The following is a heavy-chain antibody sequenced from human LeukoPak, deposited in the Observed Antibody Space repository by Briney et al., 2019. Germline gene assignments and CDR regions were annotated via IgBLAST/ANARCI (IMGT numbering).Heavy chain of an antibody. J-gene: IGHJ4*02. CDR2: IYYSGST. V-gene: IGHV4-31*03. D-gene: IGHD5-12*01. CDR1: GGSISSGGYY. Sequence: PSETLSLTCTVSGGSISSGGYYWSWIRQHPGKGLGWIGYIYYSGSTYYNPSLKSRVTISVDTSKNQFSLKLTSVTAADTAVYYCARGIYSGYDRSFDSWGQGTLVTVSS. CDR3: ARGIYSGYDRSFDS.